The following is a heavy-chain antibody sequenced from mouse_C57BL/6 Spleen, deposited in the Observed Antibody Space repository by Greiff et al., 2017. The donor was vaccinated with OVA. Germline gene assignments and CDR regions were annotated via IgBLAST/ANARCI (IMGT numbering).Heavy chain of an antibody. CDR2: INPYNGDT. CDR1: GYSFTGYF. J-gene: IGHJ2*01. D-gene: IGHD3-3*01. V-gene: IGHV1-20*01. Sequence: EVKLVESGPELVKPGDSVKISCKASGYSFTGYFMNWVMQSHGKSLEWIGRINPYNGDTFYNQKFKGKATLTVDKSSSTAHMELRSLTSEDSAVYYCAREGLYFDYWGQGTTLTVSS. CDR3: AREGLYFDY.